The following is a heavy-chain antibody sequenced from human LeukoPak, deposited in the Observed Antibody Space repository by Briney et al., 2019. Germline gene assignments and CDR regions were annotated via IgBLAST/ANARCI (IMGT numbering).Heavy chain of an antibody. D-gene: IGHD3-22*01. CDR1: GYSFTSYW. CDR2: IYPGDSDT. CDR3: ARQSVAYYYDSSGYYYFDY. V-gene: IGHV5-51*01. Sequence: GESLKISCKGSGYSFTSYWIGWVRQIPGKGLEWMGIIYPGDSDTRYSPSFQGQVTISADKSISTAYLQWSSLKASDTAMYYCARQSVAYYYDSSGYYYFDYWGQGTLVTVSS. J-gene: IGHJ4*02.